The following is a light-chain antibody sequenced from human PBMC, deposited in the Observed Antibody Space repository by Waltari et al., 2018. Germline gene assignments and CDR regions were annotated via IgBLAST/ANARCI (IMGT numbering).Light chain of an antibody. V-gene: IGKV3-11*01. J-gene: IGKJ5*01. CDR2: DAS. CDR1: QSVRGY. Sequence: EIVLTQSPATLSLSPGERATLSCRASQSVRGYLAWYQQKPGQAPRLLIYDASNRATGIPARFSGSGSGTDFTLTISSLEPEDFALYYCQQRSKWPITFGQGTRLEIK. CDR3: QQRSKWPIT.